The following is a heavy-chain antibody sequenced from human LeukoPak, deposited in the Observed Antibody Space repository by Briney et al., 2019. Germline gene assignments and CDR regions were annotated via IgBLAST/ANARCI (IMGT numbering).Heavy chain of an antibody. CDR3: TRHNDYGDYFLDY. V-gene: IGHV3-74*01. CDR1: GFTFSSYA. D-gene: IGHD4-17*01. J-gene: IGHJ4*02. CDR2: INRDGSST. Sequence: GGSLRLSCAASGFTFSSYAMSWARQAPGKGLVWVARINRDGSSTNYADSVKGRFTISRDNVKNTLYLQMNSLRAEDTAVYYCTRHNDYGDYFLDYWGQGTRVTVSS.